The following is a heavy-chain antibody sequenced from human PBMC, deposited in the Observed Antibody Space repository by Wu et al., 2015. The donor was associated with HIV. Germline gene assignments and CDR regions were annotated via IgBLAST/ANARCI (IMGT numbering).Heavy chain of an antibody. J-gene: IGHJ6*02. CDR1: GYTFTSYY. CDR3: ARDREMATIPVDYYYYGMDV. CDR2: IIPIFGTT. Sequence: QVQLVQSGAEVKKPGASVKVSCKASGYTFTSYYMHWVRQAPGQGLEWMGRIIPIFGTTNYAQKFQGRVTITADESTSTAYMELSSLRSEDTAVYYCARDREMATIPVDYYYYGMDVWGQGTTVTVSS. D-gene: IGHD5-24*01. V-gene: IGHV1-69*18.